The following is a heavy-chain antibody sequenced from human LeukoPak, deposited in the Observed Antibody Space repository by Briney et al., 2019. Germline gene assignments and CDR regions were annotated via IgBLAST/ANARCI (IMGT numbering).Heavy chain of an antibody. CDR1: GFTFSSYG. Sequence: GGSLRLSCAASGFTFSSYGMHWVRQAPGKGLEWVSSITTSSTYISYADSVKGRFTISRDNAKNSLYLQMNSLRAEDTAVYYCARGKYSSGWFDYWGQGTLVTVSS. CDR3: ARGKYSSGWFDY. CDR2: ITTSSTYI. D-gene: IGHD6-19*01. J-gene: IGHJ4*02. V-gene: IGHV3-21*01.